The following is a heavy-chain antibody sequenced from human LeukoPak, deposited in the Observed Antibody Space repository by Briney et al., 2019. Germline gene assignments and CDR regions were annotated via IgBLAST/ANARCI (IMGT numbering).Heavy chain of an antibody. CDR3: ARVADGCSLFDY. CDR1: GFTFNTYW. CDR2: ISSDGSTT. Sequence: GGSLRLSCAASGFTFNTYWMYWVRQAPGKGLVWVSRISSDGSTTRYADSVKGRFTVSRDNAKNTLYLQMNSLRAEDSALYYCARVADGCSLFDYWGQGTLVTVSS. V-gene: IGHV3-74*01. D-gene: IGHD5-24*01. J-gene: IGHJ4*02.